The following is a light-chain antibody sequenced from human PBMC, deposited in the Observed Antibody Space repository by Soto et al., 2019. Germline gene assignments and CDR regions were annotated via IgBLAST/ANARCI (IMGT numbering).Light chain of an antibody. CDR1: QSFRGL. V-gene: IGKV3-11*01. CDR2: DAY. CDR3: QQRHMWPIT. Sequence: TQSLSTLSVSQGERATLSCRASQSFRGLLAWYQQKPGQAPRLLIYDAYNRATGIPPRFSGSGSGTDFTLTISSLEPEDSAVYYCQQRHMWPITFGQGTRLEIK. J-gene: IGKJ5*01.